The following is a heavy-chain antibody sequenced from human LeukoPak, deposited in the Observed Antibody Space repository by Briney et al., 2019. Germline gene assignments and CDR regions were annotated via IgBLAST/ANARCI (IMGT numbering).Heavy chain of an antibody. V-gene: IGHV4-38-2*01. CDR2: IYHSGST. J-gene: IGHJ6*03. D-gene: IGHD3-22*01. CDR1: GYSISSGYY. Sequence: SETLSLTCGVSGYSISSGYYWGWIRQPPGKGLEWSGSIYHSGSTYYNPSLKSRVTISVDTSKNQFSLKLSSVTAADTAVYYCARHISGYYNYYYYYYMDVWGKGTTVTVSS. CDR3: ARHISGYYNYYYYYYMDV.